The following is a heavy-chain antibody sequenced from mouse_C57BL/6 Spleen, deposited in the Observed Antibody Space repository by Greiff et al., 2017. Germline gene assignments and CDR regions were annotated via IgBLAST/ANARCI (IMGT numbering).Heavy chain of an antibody. D-gene: IGHD1-1*01. CDR3: AREGVYYGSSYVAMDY. J-gene: IGHJ4*01. CDR2: ISYDGSN. V-gene: IGHV3-6*01. Sequence: EVQLVESGPGLVKPSQSLSLTCSVTGYSITSGYYWNWIRQFPGNKLEWMGYISYDGSNNYNPSLKNRISITRDTSKNQFFLKLNSVTTEDTATYYCAREGVYYGSSYVAMDYWGQGTSVTVSS. CDR1: GYSITSGYY.